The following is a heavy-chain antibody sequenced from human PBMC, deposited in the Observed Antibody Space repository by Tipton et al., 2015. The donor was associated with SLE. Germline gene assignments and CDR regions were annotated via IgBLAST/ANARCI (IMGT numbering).Heavy chain of an antibody. CDR2: ISGNGNTM. D-gene: IGHD6-13*01. V-gene: IGHV3-48*03. J-gene: IGHJ4*02. CDR1: GFIFSNYG. Sequence: SLRLSCAASGFIFSNYGMNLVRQPPGRGLEWLSYISGNGNTMYYADSVRGRFTVSRDNAKNSLYLQMNSLRAEDTAVYYCARVYRSSWYEGDYFDYWGQGTLVTVSS. CDR3: ARVYRSSWYEGDYFDY.